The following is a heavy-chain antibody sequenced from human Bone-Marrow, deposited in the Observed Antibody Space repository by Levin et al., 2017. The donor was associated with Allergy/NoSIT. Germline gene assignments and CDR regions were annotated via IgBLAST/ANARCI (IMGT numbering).Heavy chain of an antibody. CDR3: ARDQPKSGYSYEFDY. V-gene: IGHV3-30*04. J-gene: IGHJ4*02. CDR1: GFTFSSYA. Sequence: GESLKISCAASGFTFSSYAMHWVRQAPGKGLEWVAVISYDGSNKYYADSVKGRFTISRDNSKNTLYLQMNSLRAEDTAVYYCARDQPKSGYSYEFDYWGQGTLVTVSS. D-gene: IGHD5-18*01. CDR2: ISYDGSNK.